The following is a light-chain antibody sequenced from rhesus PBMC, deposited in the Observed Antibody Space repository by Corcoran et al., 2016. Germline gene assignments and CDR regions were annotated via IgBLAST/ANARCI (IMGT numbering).Light chain of an antibody. V-gene: IGLV2-32*02. CDR1: SSDIGGYNY. CDR3: SSYAGSNTVI. J-gene: IGLJ1*01. CDR2: EVS. Sequence: QAALTQPRSVSGSPGQSVTISCTGTSSDIGGYNYVSWYQQHPGTAPKLMIYEVSKRPSGVSDRFSGSKSGNTASLTISGLQAEDEADEYCSSYAGSNTVIFGAGTRLTVL.